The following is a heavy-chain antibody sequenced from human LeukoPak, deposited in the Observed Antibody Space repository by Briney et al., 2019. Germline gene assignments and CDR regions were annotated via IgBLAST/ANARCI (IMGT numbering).Heavy chain of an antibody. J-gene: IGHJ6*02. CDR3: ALGSYYVGYYYGMDV. D-gene: IGHD3-10*01. CDR1: VGTFSSYA. V-gene: IGHV1-69*13. Sequence: ASVKVSCKASVGTFSSYAISWVRQAPGQGLEWMGGIIPIFGTANYTQKFQGRVTITADESTSTAYMELSSLRSEDTAVYYCALGSYYVGYYYGMDVWGQGTTVTVSS. CDR2: IIPIFGTA.